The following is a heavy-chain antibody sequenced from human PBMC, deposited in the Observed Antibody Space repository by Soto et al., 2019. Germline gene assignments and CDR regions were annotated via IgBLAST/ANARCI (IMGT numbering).Heavy chain of an antibody. CDR3: ARVEGYSSSSIDAFDI. Sequence: PSETLSLTCAVYGGSFSGYYWSWIRQPPGKGLEWIGEINHSGSTNYNPSLKSRVTISVDTSKNQFSLKLGSVTAADTAVYYCARVEGYSSSSIDAFDIWGQGTMVTVSS. V-gene: IGHV4-34*01. CDR1: GGSFSGYY. CDR2: INHSGST. J-gene: IGHJ3*02. D-gene: IGHD6-6*01.